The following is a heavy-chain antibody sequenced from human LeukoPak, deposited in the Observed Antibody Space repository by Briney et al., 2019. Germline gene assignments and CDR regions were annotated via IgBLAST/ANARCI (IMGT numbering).Heavy chain of an antibody. CDR3: ARVAPEYCSSTSCTKWYFDL. D-gene: IGHD2-2*01. CDR1: GGSISSGSYY. Sequence: SETLSLTCTVSGGSISSGSYYWSWIRQPAGKGLEWIGSIYYSGSTYYNPSLKSRVTISVDTSKNQFSLKLSSVTAADTAVYYCARVAPEYCSSTSCTKWYFDLWGRGTLVTVSS. J-gene: IGHJ2*01. CDR2: IYYSGST. V-gene: IGHV4-39*07.